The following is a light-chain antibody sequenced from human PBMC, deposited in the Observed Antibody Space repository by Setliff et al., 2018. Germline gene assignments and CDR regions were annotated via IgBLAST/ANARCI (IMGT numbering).Light chain of an antibody. Sequence: QSVLTQPPSASGSPGQSVTISCTGTSSDVGGYNYVSWYQQHPGKAPTLMIYEVSKRPSGVPDRFSGSMSGNTASLTVSGLQAEDEADYYCSSYAGSKNFVFGTGTKVTVL. CDR1: SSDVGGYNY. CDR2: EVS. J-gene: IGLJ1*01. CDR3: SSYAGSKNFV. V-gene: IGLV2-8*01.